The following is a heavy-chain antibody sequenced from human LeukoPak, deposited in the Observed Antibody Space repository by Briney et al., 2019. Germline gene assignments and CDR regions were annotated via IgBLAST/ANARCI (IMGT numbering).Heavy chain of an antibody. D-gene: IGHD3-10*01. CDR3: ARGTYYCGSGSYGNWFDP. CDR1: GYTFTGYY. Sequence: ASVKVSCKASGYTFTGYYMHWVRQAPGQGLEWMGRINPNNGATTYAQNFQGRVTMTRDTSTSTVYMELSSPRSEDTAVYYCARGTYYCGSGSYGNWFDPWGQGTLVTVSS. V-gene: IGHV1-2*06. CDR2: INPNNGAT. J-gene: IGHJ5*02.